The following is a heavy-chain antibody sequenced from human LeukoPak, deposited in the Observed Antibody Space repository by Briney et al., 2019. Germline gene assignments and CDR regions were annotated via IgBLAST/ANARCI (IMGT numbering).Heavy chain of an antibody. V-gene: IGHV4-61*01. CDR2: IYYSGST. CDR3: AXXXYYYDSSGYLTXAILXYFDY. D-gene: IGHD3-22*01. CDR1: GGSVSSGSYY. Sequence: SETLSLTCTVSGGSVSSGSYYWSWIRQPPGKGLEWIGYIYYSGSTNYNPSLKSRVTISVDTSKNQFSLKLSSVTAADTAVYYCAXXXYYYDSSGYLTXAILXYFDYWGQGTLVTVSS. J-gene: IGHJ4*02.